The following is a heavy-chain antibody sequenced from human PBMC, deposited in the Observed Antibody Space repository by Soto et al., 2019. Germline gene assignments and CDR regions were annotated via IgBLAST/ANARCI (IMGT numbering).Heavy chain of an antibody. V-gene: IGHV5-51*01. CDR2: IYPGDSDT. J-gene: IGHJ4*02. CDR1: GYSFTSYW. D-gene: IGHD3-16*02. CDR3: ARFVGVIQYYFDY. Sequence: GESLKTSCKGSGYSFTSYWIGWVRQMPGKGLEWMGIIYPGDSDTRYSPSFQGQVTISADKSISTAYLQWSSLKASDTAMYYSARFVGVIQYYFDYWGQGTLVTVSS.